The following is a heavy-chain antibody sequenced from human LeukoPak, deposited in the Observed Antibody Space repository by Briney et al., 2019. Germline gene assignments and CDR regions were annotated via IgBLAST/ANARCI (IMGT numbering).Heavy chain of an antibody. CDR2: IYTSGNT. CDR3: ARSGCSSTSCYQADY. J-gene: IGHJ4*02. V-gene: IGHV4-61*02. CDR1: GDSISSGDYY. Sequence: SETLSLTCTVSGDSISSGDYYWSWIRQPAGKGLEWIGRIYTSGNTNYNPSLKSRVTISVDTSKNQFSLKLSSVTAADTAVYYCARSGCSSTSCYQADYWGQGTLVTVSS. D-gene: IGHD2-2*01.